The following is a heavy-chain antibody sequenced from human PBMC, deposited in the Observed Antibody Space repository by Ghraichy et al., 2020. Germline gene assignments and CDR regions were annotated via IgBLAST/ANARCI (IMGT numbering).Heavy chain of an antibody. CDR3: ARDGVVTGGDYYYYGMDV. Sequence: GGSLRLSCAASGFTFSSYSMNWVRQAPGKGLEWVLYISSSSSTIYYADSVKGRFTISRDNAKNSLYLQMNSLRAEDTAVYYCARDGVVTGGDYYYYGMDVWGQGTTVTVSS. CDR1: GFTFSSYS. V-gene: IGHV3-48*01. CDR2: ISSSSSTI. J-gene: IGHJ6*02. D-gene: IGHD4-23*01.